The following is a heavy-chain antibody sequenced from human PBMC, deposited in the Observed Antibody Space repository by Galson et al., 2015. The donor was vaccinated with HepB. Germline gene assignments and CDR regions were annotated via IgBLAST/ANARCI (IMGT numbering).Heavy chain of an antibody. CDR1: GYTFTSYY. Sequence: SVKVSCKASGYTFTSYYMHWVRQAPGQGLEWMGIINPSGGSTSYAQKFQGRVTMTRDTSTSTADMELSSLRSEDTTVYYCARGTARYYDSSGYYPLGYWGQGTLVTVSS. J-gene: IGHJ4*02. D-gene: IGHD3-22*01. CDR2: INPSGGST. V-gene: IGHV1-46*01. CDR3: ARGTARYYDSSGYYPLGY.